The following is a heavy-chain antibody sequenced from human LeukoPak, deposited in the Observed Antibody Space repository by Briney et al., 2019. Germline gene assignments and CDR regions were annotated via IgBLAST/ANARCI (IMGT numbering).Heavy chain of an antibody. J-gene: IGHJ5*02. CDR2: IYPGDSDT. Sequence: GASLKISCKGSGSSFTSYWIGWVRQMPGKGLEWMGIIYPGDSDTRYSPSFQGQVTISADKSISTAYLQWSSLKASDTAMYYCAITGGGYCSSTSCHEKGWFDPWGQGTLVTVSS. V-gene: IGHV5-51*01. D-gene: IGHD2-2*01. CDR1: GSSFTSYW. CDR3: AITGGGYCSSTSCHEKGWFDP.